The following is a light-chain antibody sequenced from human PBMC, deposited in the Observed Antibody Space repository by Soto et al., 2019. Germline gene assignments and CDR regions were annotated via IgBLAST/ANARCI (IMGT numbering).Light chain of an antibody. V-gene: IGKV1-12*01. CDR1: QGISSW. CDR2: AAS. Sequence: DIQMTQSPSSVSASVGDRVTITCRASQGISSWLAWYQQKPGKAPKLLIYAASSLQSGVPSRFSGSGAGTAFTLSLSGLQPEDLATYYCHQAHSFPYTFGQGTKLEIK. J-gene: IGKJ2*01. CDR3: HQAHSFPYT.